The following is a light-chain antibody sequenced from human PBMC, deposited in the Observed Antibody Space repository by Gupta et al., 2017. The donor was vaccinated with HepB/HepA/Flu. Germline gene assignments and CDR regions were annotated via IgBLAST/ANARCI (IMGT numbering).Light chain of an antibody. CDR1: QSVSSN. CDR2: GTS. V-gene: IGKV3-15*01. CDR3: QQYNNWPPLT. Sequence: EIVMTQSPATLSVSPGERATLSCRASQSVSSNLAWYKQKPGQAPRPLIYGTSTRDPDIPARFSGSGYGTELTLTINSRQSEDFAVYYCQQYNNWPPLTFGGGTKVEIK. J-gene: IGKJ4*01.